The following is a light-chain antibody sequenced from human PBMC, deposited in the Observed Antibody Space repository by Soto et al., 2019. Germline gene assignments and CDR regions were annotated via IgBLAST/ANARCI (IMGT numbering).Light chain of an antibody. V-gene: IGLV1-47*01. Sequence: QSVLTQPPSASGTPGQRVTISCSGSSSNIGRNYVYWYQKVPGTAPKLLVYRNDPRPYGVPDRFSGSKSGTSASLAISRLRSEDEAEYFCSTWDDSLSGIIFGGGTKLTVL. CDR3: STWDDSLSGII. J-gene: IGLJ2*01. CDR1: SSNIGRNY. CDR2: RND.